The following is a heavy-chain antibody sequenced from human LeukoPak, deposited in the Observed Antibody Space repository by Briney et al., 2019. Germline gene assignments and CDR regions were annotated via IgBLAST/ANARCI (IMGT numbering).Heavy chain of an antibody. V-gene: IGHV1-18*01. D-gene: IGHD3-22*01. J-gene: IGHJ4*02. CDR3: AREGERDYYDSSGYYPYYFDY. Sequence: ASVKVSCKASGYTFTSYGISWVRQAPGQGLEWMGWISAYNGNTNYAQKLQGRVTMTTDTSTSTAYMELRSLRSDDTAVYYCAREGERDYYDSSGYYPYYFDYWGQGTLVTVSS. CDR2: ISAYNGNT. CDR1: GYTFTSYG.